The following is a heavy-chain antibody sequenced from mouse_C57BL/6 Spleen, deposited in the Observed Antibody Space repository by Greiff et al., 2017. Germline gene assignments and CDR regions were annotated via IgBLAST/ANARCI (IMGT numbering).Heavy chain of an antibody. J-gene: IGHJ4*01. CDR1: GFTFSDYG. V-gene: IGHV5-17*01. Sequence: EVQLVESGGGLVKPGGSLKLSCAASGFTFSDYGMHWVRQAPEKGLEWVAYISSGSSTIYYADTVKGRFTLSRDNATNTLFLQMSSLRSEDTAMYYCARFYYGSSMDYWGQGTSVTVSS. CDR3: ARFYYGSSMDY. CDR2: ISSGSSTI. D-gene: IGHD1-1*01.